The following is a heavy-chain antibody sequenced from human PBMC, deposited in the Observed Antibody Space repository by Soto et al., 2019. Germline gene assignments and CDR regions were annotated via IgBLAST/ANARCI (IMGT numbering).Heavy chain of an antibody. Sequence: QVQLVESGGGVVQPGRSLRLSCAASGFTFSSYGMHWVRQAPGKGLEWVAVIWYDGSNKYYADSVKGRFTISRDNSNNTLYLQMNSLRADDTAVYYCARDRVISGWYSLYYYYRMDVWGQGTTVTVSS. CDR1: GFTFSSYG. CDR3: ARDRVISGWYSLYYYYRMDV. D-gene: IGHD6-19*01. J-gene: IGHJ6*02. V-gene: IGHV3-33*01. CDR2: IWYDGSNK.